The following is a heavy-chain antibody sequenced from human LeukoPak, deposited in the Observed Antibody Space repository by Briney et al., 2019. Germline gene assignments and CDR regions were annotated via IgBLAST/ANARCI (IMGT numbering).Heavy chain of an antibody. D-gene: IGHD5-24*01. Sequence: SETLSLTCTVSGGSISSYYWSWIRQPPGKGLEWIGYIYYSGGTNYNPSLKSRVTISVDTSKNQFSLKLSSVTAADTAVYYCARDVSRGGDGYNIWGQGTLVTVSS. CDR1: GGSISSYY. CDR2: IYYSGGT. CDR3: ARDVSRGGDGYNI. V-gene: IGHV4-59*01. J-gene: IGHJ4*02.